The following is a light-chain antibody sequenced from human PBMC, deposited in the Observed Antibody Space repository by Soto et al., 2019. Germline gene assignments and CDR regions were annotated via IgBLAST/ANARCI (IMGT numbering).Light chain of an antibody. CDR2: DVA. Sequence: ENILSQSPATLSLYPGERATLSFRASQSVGDYLAWYQQKPGQAPRLLMYDVAKRATGTPARFSGSGSGTDFTLTISSLEPEDFAVYYCQQRSNWPSFGQGTRLEIK. CDR3: QQRSNWPS. V-gene: IGKV3-11*01. J-gene: IGKJ5*01. CDR1: QSVGDY.